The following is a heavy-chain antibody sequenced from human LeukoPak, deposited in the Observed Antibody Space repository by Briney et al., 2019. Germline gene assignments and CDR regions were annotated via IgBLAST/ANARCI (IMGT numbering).Heavy chain of an antibody. CDR2: IYYSGNT. D-gene: IGHD2-15*01. CDR3: AREDPLVAARGLDY. J-gene: IGHJ4*02. CDR1: SGSISSYY. Sequence: SETLSLTCTVSSGSISSYYWSWIRQPPGKGLEWIGYIYYSGNTNYNPSLKSRLTMSIDTSKNQFSLRLSSVTAADTAVYYCAREDPLVAARGLDYWGQGTLVTVSS. V-gene: IGHV4-59*12.